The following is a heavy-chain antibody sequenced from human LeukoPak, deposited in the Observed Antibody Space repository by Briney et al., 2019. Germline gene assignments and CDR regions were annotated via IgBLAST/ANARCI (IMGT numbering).Heavy chain of an antibody. CDR2: IIPIFGTA. CDR1: GGTFSSYA. J-gene: IGHJ4*02. CDR3: ARDLSVEMATESY. D-gene: IGHD5-24*01. V-gene: IGHV1-69*13. Sequence: SVKVSCKASGGTFSSYAISWVRQAPGQGLEWMGGIIPIFGTANYAQKFQGRVTITADESTSTAYMELSSLRSEDTAVYYCARDLSVEMATESYWGQGTLVTVSS.